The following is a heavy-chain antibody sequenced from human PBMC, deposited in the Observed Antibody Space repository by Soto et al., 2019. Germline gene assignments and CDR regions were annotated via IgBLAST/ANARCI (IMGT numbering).Heavy chain of an antibody. CDR3: ARGKGRRITIFGVARGGMDV. CDR1: GDSIWSYY. CDR2: IYYSGTT. Sequence: TSETLALTCTVSGDSIWSYYWSWIRQPPGKGLEWIGYIYYSGTTNYNPSLNSRVTISVDTSKNQFSLKLSSVTAADTAVYYCARGKGRRITIFGVARGGMDVWRQGNAVTGSS. J-gene: IGHJ6*02. D-gene: IGHD3-3*01. V-gene: IGHV4-59*12.